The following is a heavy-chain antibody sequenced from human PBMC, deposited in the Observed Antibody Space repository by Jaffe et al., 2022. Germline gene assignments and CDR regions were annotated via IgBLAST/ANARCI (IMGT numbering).Heavy chain of an antibody. Sequence: QLQLQESGPGLVKPSETLSLTCTVSGGSISSSSYYWGWIRQPPGKGLEWIGSIYYSGSTYYNPSLKSRVTISVDTSKNQFSLKLSSVTAADTAVYYCARHVYRGSGSYKSLYYYYYMDVWGKGTTVTVSS. CDR2: IYYSGST. D-gene: IGHD3-10*01. J-gene: IGHJ6*03. CDR3: ARHVYRGSGSYKSLYYYYYMDV. V-gene: IGHV4-39*01. CDR1: GGSISSSSYY.